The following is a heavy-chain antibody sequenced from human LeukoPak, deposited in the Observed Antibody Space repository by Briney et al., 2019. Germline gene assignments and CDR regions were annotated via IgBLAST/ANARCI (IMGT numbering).Heavy chain of an antibody. V-gene: IGHV3-30-3*01. J-gene: IGHJ4*02. D-gene: IGHD6-13*01. CDR2: ISYDGSNK. Sequence: PGRSLRLSCAASGFTFSSYAMHWVRQAPGKGLEWVAVISYDGSNKYYADSVKGRFTISRDNSKNTLYLQMNSLRAEDTAVYYCARDIDVIAAAGDYWGQGTLVTVSS. CDR3: ARDIDVIAAAGDY. CDR1: GFTFSSYA.